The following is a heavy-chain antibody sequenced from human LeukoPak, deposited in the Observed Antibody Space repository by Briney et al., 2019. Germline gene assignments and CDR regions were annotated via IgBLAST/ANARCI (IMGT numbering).Heavy chain of an antibody. D-gene: IGHD6-19*01. CDR1: GYTFTSYY. CDR3: ARAGVAGRRFDY. J-gene: IGHJ4*02. Sequence: ASVKVSCKASGYTFTSYYMHWVRLAPGQGLEWMGIINPSGGSTSYAQQFQGRVTMTRDTSTSTVYMELTSLRSEDTAVYYCARAGVAGRRFDYWGQGTLVTVSS. V-gene: IGHV1-46*01. CDR2: INPSGGST.